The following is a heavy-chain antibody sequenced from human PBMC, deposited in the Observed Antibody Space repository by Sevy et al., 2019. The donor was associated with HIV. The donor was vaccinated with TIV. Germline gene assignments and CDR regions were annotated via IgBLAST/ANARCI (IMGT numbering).Heavy chain of an antibody. V-gene: IGHV4-39*01. CDR3: ARPWLDPIILSGYCSCGSCYGWFDP. D-gene: IGHD2-15*01. CDR1: GGSISSSSYY. J-gene: IGHJ5*02. CDR2: IYYSGST. Sequence: SENLSLTCTVSGGSISSSSYYCGWIRQPPGKGLEWIGSIYYSGSTYYNPSLKSRVTISVDTSKNQFSLKLSSVTAADTAVYYCARPWLDPIILSGYCSCGSCYGWFDPWGQGTLVTVSS.